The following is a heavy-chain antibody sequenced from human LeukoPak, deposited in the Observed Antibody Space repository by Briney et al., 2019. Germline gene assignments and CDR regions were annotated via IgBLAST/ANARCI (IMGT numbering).Heavy chain of an antibody. CDR2: MHYSGGST. CDR1: GASISSYY. V-gene: IGHV4-59*08. J-gene: IGHJ5*02. Sequence: SETLSLTCTVSGASISSYYWSWIRQPPGKGLGWIGSMHYSGGSTNYNPFLKSRVTMSVDTSKNEFSLKLSSGTAADTAVYYCARRRVEVAAITEANWLDTWGQGTLVTVSS. CDR3: ARRRVEVAAITEANWLDT. D-gene: IGHD5-24*01.